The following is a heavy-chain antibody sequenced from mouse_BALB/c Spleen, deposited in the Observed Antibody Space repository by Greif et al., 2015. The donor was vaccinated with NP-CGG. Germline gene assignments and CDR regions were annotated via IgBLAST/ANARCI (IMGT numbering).Heavy chain of an antibody. CDR3: AQTNFYDSSSFDY. CDR2: SSSGSSTI. CDR1: GVTFSSFG. J-gene: IGHJ2*01. V-gene: IGHV5-17*02. Sequence: LVESGGGLVQPGGSRKLSCAASGVTFSSFGMHWVRQAPEKGLEWVAHSSSGSSTIYSADTVKGRFTISRDNPKNPMFLHRPSPRVEVRVMYYCAQTNFYDSSSFDYRSQGPTLTLYS. D-gene: IGHD1-1*01.